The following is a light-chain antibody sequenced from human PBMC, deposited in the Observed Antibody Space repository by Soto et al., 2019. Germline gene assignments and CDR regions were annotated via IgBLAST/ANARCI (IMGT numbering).Light chain of an antibody. CDR1: SSDVGGYNY. CDR3: SSYTSSSTPLYV. J-gene: IGLJ1*01. Sequence: QSVLTQPASVSGSPIHSITISCTGTSSDVGGYNYVSWYQQHPGKAPKLMIYDVSNRPSGVSNHFSGSKSGNTASLTISGLQAEDGADYYCSSYTSSSTPLYVFGTG. CDR2: DVS. V-gene: IGLV2-14*01.